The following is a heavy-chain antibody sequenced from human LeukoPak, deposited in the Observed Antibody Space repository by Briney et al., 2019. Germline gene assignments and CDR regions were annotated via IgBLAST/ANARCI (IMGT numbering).Heavy chain of an antibody. V-gene: IGHV1-2*02. CDR3: ASRIFGVVINHY. Sequence: ASVTVSCKASGYTFTGYYMHWVRQAPGQGLEWMGWINPNSGGTNYAQKFQGRVTMTRDTSISTAYMELSRLRSDDTAVYYCASRIFGVVINHYWGQGTLVTVSS. J-gene: IGHJ4*02. CDR1: GYTFTGYY. CDR2: INPNSGGT. D-gene: IGHD3-3*01.